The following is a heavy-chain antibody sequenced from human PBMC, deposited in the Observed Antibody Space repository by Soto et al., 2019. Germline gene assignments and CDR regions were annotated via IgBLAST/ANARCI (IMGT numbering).Heavy chain of an antibody. Sequence: DVHLVESGGGLIQPGGSLRLSCVASGLTVSGKKYMAWVRQAPGKGPEWLSGVYDLDGTYYADSVRGRFTTSIDSARTTVYLQMRDLRPEDTALYFWATWHLREQAYDILGQGTMVTGSS. D-gene: IGHD5-12*01. CDR2: VYDLDGT. J-gene: IGHJ3*02. CDR3: ATWHLREQAYDI. V-gene: IGHV3-53*01. CDR1: GLTVSGKKY.